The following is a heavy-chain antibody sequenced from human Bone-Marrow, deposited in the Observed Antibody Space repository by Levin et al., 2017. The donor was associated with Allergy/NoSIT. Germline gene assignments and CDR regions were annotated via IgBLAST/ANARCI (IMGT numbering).Heavy chain of an antibody. CDR2: IIPIFGTA. Sequence: SVKVSCKASGGTFSSYAISWVRQAPGQGLEWMGGIIPIFGTANYAQKFQGRVTITADKSTSTAYMELSSLRSEDTAVYYCASFRSGFGEKAAFDIWGQGTMVTVSS. J-gene: IGHJ3*02. CDR1: GGTFSSYA. CDR3: ASFRSGFGEKAAFDI. D-gene: IGHD3-10*01. V-gene: IGHV1-69*06.